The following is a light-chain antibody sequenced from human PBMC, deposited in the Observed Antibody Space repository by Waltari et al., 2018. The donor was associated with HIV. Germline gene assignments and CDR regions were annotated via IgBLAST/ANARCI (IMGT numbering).Light chain of an antibody. Sequence: SYELTQPPSVSVSPGQTARITSSGDALPKQYAYWFQQKPGQAPVLVIYQDTERPSGIPERLSGSSLGTMVTLTITGVQAEDEADYYCQSTDRSGTYWVFGGGTKLTVL. CDR2: QDT. CDR1: ALPKQY. CDR3: QSTDRSGTYWV. J-gene: IGLJ3*02. V-gene: IGLV3-25*03.